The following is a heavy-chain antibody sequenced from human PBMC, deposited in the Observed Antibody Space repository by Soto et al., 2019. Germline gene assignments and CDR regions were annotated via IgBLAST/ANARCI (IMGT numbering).Heavy chain of an antibody. CDR3: ARHPERRAENGWLDP. CDR1: GFTFSSYW. D-gene: IGHD6-13*01. J-gene: IGHJ5*02. CDR2: ISSDGSST. Sequence: GGSLRLSCAASGFTFSSYWMHWVRQVPGKGLVWVSRISSDGSSTNYADSVKGRFTTSRDNAKNTLYLEMNSLRAEDTAVYYCARHPERRAENGWLDPWGQGSLVTVSS. V-gene: IGHV3-74*01.